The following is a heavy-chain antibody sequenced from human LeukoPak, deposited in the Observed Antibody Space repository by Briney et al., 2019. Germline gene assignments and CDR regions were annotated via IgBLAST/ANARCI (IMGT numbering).Heavy chain of an antibody. Sequence: GRSLRLSCAASGFTFSIYSMHWVRQAPGKGLEWVAGISHDGGDIYYADSVKGRFTISRGNSKNTLYLQMNSLRAEDTAVYYCAPVGDYSNYVGDYWGQGTLVTVSS. CDR3: APVGDYSNYVGDY. CDR2: ISHDGGDI. J-gene: IGHJ4*02. D-gene: IGHD4-11*01. V-gene: IGHV3-30*03. CDR1: GFTFSIYS.